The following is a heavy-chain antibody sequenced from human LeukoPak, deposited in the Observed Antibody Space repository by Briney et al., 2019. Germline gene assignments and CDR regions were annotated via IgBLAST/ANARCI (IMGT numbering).Heavy chain of an antibody. CDR3: AGEMVTSDY. Sequence: PSETLSLTCTVSGGSVSSGSYYWSWIRQPPGKGLEWIGYIYYSGSTNYNPSLKSRVTISVDTSKNQFSLKLSSVTAADTAVYYCAGEMVTSDYWGQGTLVTVSS. J-gene: IGHJ4*02. CDR2: IYYSGST. CDR1: GGSVSSGSYY. V-gene: IGHV4-61*01. D-gene: IGHD5-18*01.